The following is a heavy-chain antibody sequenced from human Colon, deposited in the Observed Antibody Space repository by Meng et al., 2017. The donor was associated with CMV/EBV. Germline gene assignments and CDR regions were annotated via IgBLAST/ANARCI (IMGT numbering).Heavy chain of an antibody. J-gene: IGHJ4*02. CDR1: GYTFSNYF. CDR2: INLWNGDI. Sequence: ASVKVSCKASGYTFSNYFIHWVRQAPGQGLEWMGWINLWNGDIKYSQKFQGRVTVNADTSTSTVDMELRSLTSDDTAIYYCARDLFSPGGNSCFDNWGQGTVVTVSS. V-gene: IGHV1-18*04. CDR3: ARDLFSPGGNSCFDN. D-gene: IGHD3-16*01.